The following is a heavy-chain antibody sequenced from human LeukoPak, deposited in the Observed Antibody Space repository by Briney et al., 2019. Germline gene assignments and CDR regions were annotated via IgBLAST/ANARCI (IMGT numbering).Heavy chain of an antibody. CDR2: INGDSGYI. Sequence: GGSLRLSCAASGFTFEGCAMHWVRQAPGKGLEWVSSINGDSGYIEYADSVRGRFIISRDNAKNSLYLQMNSLKPGDTALYFCAKEGSVCRNGICRYFDYWGQGTPVTVSS. V-gene: IGHV3-9*01. CDR1: GFTFEGCA. D-gene: IGHD2-8*01. CDR3: AKEGSVCRNGICRYFDY. J-gene: IGHJ4*02.